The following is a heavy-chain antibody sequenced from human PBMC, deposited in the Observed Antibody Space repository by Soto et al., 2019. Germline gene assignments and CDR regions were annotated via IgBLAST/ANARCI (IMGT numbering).Heavy chain of an antibody. CDR2: IYYSGNT. CDR1: GGSISSSSYY. D-gene: IGHD3-10*01. Sequence: SETLSLTCTVAGGSISSSSYYWGWIRQPPGKGLEWIGSIYYSGNTYYNPSLKSRVTISVDTAKNQFSLKLSSVTAADTAVYYCARQYYFGSGSYYIRPFDFWGQGTLVTVS. V-gene: IGHV4-39*01. J-gene: IGHJ4*02. CDR3: ARQYYFGSGSYYIRPFDF.